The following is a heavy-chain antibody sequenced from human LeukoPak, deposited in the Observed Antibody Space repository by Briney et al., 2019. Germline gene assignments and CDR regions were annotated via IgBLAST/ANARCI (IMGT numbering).Heavy chain of an antibody. CDR1: GGSISSYY. V-gene: IGHV4-59*08. D-gene: IGHD4-17*01. CDR2: IYYSGST. Sequence: SETLSLTCTVSGGSISSYYWSWIRQPPGKGLDWIGYIYYSGSTNYNPSLKSRVTISVDTSKNQLSLKLSSVTAADTAVYYCATSTTVTTDYFDYWGQGTLVTVSS. J-gene: IGHJ4*02. CDR3: ATSTTVTTDYFDY.